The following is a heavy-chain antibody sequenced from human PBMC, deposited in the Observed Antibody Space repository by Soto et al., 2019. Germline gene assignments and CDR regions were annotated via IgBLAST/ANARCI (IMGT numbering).Heavy chain of an antibody. CDR1: GGSVSSGSYY. D-gene: IGHD5-18*01. CDR2: IYFNGST. CDR3: ARDIRGYSRAFDY. V-gene: IGHV4-61*01. J-gene: IGHJ4*02. Sequence: PSETLSLTCTVSGGSVSSGSYYWSWIRQPPGKGLEWIGYIYFNGSTNYNPSLKSRLTISVDTSKNKLSMKLTSVTAADTAMYYCARDIRGYSRAFDYWGQGTIVTVS.